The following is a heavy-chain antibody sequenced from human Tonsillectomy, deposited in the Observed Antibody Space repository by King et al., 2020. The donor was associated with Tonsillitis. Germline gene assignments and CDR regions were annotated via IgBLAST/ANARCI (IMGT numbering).Heavy chain of an antibody. CDR3: ARDPTLYTNWFDP. CDR2: IDPNGGDT. D-gene: IGHD3-3*01. Sequence: VQLVESGTEVKKPGASVKVSCKASGYTFTGYYIHWVRQAPGQGLEWMGWIDPNGGDTNYAQKFQGRVTMTRDTSISTAYMELSRLRSDDTAVYYCARDPTLYTNWFDPWGQGTLVTVSS. V-gene: IGHV1-2*02. CDR1: GYTFTGYY. J-gene: IGHJ5*02.